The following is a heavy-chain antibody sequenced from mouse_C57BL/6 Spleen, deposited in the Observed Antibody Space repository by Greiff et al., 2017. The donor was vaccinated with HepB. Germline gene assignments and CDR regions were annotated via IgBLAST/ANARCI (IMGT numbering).Heavy chain of an antibody. V-gene: IGHV5-17*01. CDR3: ARTYGSSYGYAMDY. Sequence: EVKLQESGGGLVKPGGSLKLSCAASGFTFSDYGMHWVRQAPEKGLEWVAYISSGSSTTYYADTVKGRFTISRDNAKNTLCLQMTSLRSEDTAMYYCARTYGSSYGYAMDYWGQGTSVTVSS. J-gene: IGHJ4*01. D-gene: IGHD1-1*01. CDR2: ISSGSSTT. CDR1: GFTFSDYG.